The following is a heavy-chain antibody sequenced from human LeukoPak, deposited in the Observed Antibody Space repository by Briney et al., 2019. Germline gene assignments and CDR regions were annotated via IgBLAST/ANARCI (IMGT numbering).Heavy chain of an antibody. CDR1: GFTFSNFE. D-gene: IGHD1-26*01. V-gene: IGHV3-48*03. Sequence: GGSLRLSCEVSGFTFSNFEMAWVRQGPGMGLEWLAYINDGGNIIRYADTVRGRFTISRDSVKKSGFLQMNSLRVDDTAIYHCAGGPQFSGSHGFWGQGTLVTVSS. CDR2: INDGGNII. CDR3: AGGPQFSGSHGF. J-gene: IGHJ4*02.